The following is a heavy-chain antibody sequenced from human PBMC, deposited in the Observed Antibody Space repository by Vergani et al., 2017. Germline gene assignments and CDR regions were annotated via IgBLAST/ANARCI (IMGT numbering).Heavy chain of an antibody. J-gene: IGHJ6*02. CDR2: ISSSSSTI. D-gene: IGHD2-15*01. Sequence: QVQVVESGGGLVKPGGSLRLSCAASGFIFSDYYMSWIRQAPGKGLEWVSYISSSSSTIYYADSVKGRFTISRDNAKNSLYLQMNSLRAEDTAVYYCARDGGYCSGGSCRNYYYYGMDVWGQGTTVTVSS. V-gene: IGHV3-11*04. CDR3: ARDGGYCSGGSCRNYYYYGMDV. CDR1: GFIFSDYY.